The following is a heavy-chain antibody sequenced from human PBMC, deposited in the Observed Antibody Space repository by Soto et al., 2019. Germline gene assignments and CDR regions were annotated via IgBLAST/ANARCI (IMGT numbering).Heavy chain of an antibody. J-gene: IGHJ3*01. CDR1: GFTLTNYF. D-gene: IGHD1-1*01. V-gene: IGHV3-11*01. CDR2: INNRGSAI. CDR3: ASQLWSHDAFDV. Sequence: QVQLVDSGGGLVKPGGSLRLSCTASGFTLTNYFVSWIRQAPGKGLEWIAYINNRGSAIYYTDSVKGRFTIARDKAKNSLFLQMDSLRAEDTAVYYCASQLWSHDAFDVWGRGTMVNVSS.